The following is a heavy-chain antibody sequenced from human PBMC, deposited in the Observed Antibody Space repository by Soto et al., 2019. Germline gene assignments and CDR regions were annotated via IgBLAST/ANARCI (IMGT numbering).Heavy chain of an antibody. J-gene: IGHJ6*02. V-gene: IGHV5-10-1*01. D-gene: IGHD6-13*01. Sequence: GESLKISCKGSGYIFPKYFINWVRQMPGKGLEWMGRIDPSDSWTNYSPSFQGHVTISLAQSISTAYLQWSSLKASDTAMYFCPGQLGRIGAEVDFWGQGSAITVSS. CDR1: GYIFPKYF. CDR3: PGQLGRIGAEVDF. CDR2: IDPSDSWT.